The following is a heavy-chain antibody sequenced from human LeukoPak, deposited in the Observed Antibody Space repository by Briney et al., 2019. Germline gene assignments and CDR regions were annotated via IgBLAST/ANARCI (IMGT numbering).Heavy chain of an antibody. CDR3: ARVWGYYYDSSGYSDFDY. CDR1: GYTFTTYG. Sequence: ASVTVSCNASGYTFTTYGITWVRQAPGQGLEWMGWISAYNGNTNYAQKFQGRVTMTIDTSTSTAYMELRSLKSDDTAVYYCARVWGYYYDSSGYSDFDYWGQGTLVTVSS. D-gene: IGHD3-22*01. J-gene: IGHJ4*02. V-gene: IGHV1-18*01. CDR2: ISAYNGNT.